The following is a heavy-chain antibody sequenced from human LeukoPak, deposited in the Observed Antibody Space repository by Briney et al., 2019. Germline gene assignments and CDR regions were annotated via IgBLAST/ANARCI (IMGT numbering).Heavy chain of an antibody. V-gene: IGHV4-39*01. J-gene: IGHJ4*02. Sequence: PSETPSLTCTVSGGSISSSSYYWGWIRQPPGKGLEWIGSIYYSGSTYYNPSLKSRVTISVDTSKNQFSLKLSSVTAADTAVYYCARPYSSSSGSFDYWGQGTLVTVSS. CDR2: IYYSGST. CDR3: ARPYSSSSGSFDY. CDR1: GGSISSSSYY. D-gene: IGHD6-6*01.